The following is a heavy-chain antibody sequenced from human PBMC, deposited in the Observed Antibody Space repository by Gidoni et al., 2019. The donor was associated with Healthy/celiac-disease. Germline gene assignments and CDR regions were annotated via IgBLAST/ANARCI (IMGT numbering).Heavy chain of an antibody. J-gene: IGHJ4*02. CDR2: INWTGGST. Sequence: EVQLVESGGGVVRPGGSLRLSCAASGFTFDDYGMSWVRQAPGKGLEWVSGINWTGGSTGYADAVKGRFTISIDNAKNSLYLQMNSLRAEDTALYYGARARLRTTYGGWDYWGQGTLVTVSS. D-gene: IGHD3-10*02. CDR3: ARARLRTTYGGWDY. V-gene: IGHV3-20*04. CDR1: GFTFDDYG.